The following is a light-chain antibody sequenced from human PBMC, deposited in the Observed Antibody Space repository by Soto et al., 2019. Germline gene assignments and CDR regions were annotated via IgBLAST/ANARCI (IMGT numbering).Light chain of an antibody. V-gene: IGLV2-14*01. CDR1: SSDVGGYNY. Sequence: QSVLTQPASVSGSPGQSITISCTGTSSDVGGYNYVSWYQQHPGKAPKLLIYEVSNRPSGLSNRFSGSKSGNTASLTISGLQAEDEADYYCSSYSRTTRSKVFGGGTKVTVL. J-gene: IGLJ3*02. CDR3: SSYSRTTRSKV. CDR2: EVS.